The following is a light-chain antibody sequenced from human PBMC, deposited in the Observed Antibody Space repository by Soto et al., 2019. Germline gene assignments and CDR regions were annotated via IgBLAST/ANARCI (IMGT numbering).Light chain of an antibody. Sequence: EIVLTQSPATLSASPGERATLSCRASQSVSSSYLAWYQQKPGQAPRLLIYGASNRATGIPARFSGSGSGTDFTLTISSLESEDSAVYYCQQRSYWPPYTFGQGTKVDIK. V-gene: IGKV3-11*01. J-gene: IGKJ2*01. CDR1: QSVSSSY. CDR2: GAS. CDR3: QQRSYWPPYT.